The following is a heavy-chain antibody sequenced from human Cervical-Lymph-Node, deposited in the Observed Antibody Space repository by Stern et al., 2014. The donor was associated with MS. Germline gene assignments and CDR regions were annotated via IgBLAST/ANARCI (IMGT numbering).Heavy chain of an antibody. J-gene: IGHJ4*02. CDR3: ARDDTGYFDY. CDR2: IYYSGST. Sequence: QVQLVQSGPGLVKPSETLSLTCTVSGGSISSYYWSWIRQPPGKGLEWIGYIYYSGSTTYNPSIKSRVTISVDTSKNQFSLKLSSVTAADTAVYYCARDDTGYFDYWGQGTLVTVSS. CDR1: GGSISSYY. V-gene: IGHV4-59*01.